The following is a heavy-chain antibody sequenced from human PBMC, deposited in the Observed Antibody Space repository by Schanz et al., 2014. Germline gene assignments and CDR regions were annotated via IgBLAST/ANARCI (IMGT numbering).Heavy chain of an antibody. CDR1: GGTFSSYS. V-gene: IGHV1-69*02. Sequence: QVQLVPSGAEVQKPGSSVKVSCKASGGTFSSYSISWVRQVPGQGLEWLGRIMPLRGIGNNAWKFQDRLTITADKSMNITYMELSSLGTEDTAVYYCTRLRRADPNGFDVWGQGTTVTVS. D-gene: IGHD6-19*01. CDR3: TRLRRADPNGFDV. J-gene: IGHJ6*02. CDR2: IMPLRGIG.